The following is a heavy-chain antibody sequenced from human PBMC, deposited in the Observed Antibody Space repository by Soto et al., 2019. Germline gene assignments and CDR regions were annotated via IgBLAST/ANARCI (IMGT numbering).Heavy chain of an antibody. CDR2: ISGSGGST. CDR1: GFTFSSYA. CDR3: AKDYHYYDSSGYIF. Sequence: GGSLRLSCAASGFTFSSYAMSWVRQAPGKGLEWVSAISGSGGSTYYADSVKGRFTISRDNSKNTLYLQMNSLRAEDTAVYYCAKDYHYYDSSGYIFWGQGTLVTVSS. V-gene: IGHV3-23*01. D-gene: IGHD3-22*01. J-gene: IGHJ4*02.